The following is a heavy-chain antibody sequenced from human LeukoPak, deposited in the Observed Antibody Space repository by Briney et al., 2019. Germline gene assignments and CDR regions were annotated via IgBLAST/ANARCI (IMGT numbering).Heavy chain of an antibody. CDR2: IKQDGSEK. CDR3: ARVATGGYSYGYNSKPSYYSDY. V-gene: IGHV3-7*01. D-gene: IGHD5-18*01. J-gene: IGHJ4*02. CDR1: GFTFSSYW. Sequence: GGSMRLSCAASGFTFSSYWMSWVRQAPGKGLEWVANIKQDGSEKYYVDSVKGRFTISRDNAKNSLYLQMNSLRAEDTAVYYCARVATGGYSYGYNSKPSYYSDYWGQGTLVTVSS.